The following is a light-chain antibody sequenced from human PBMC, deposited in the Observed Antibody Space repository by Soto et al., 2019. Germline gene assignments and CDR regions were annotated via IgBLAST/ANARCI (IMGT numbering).Light chain of an antibody. J-gene: IGLJ2*01. CDR2: EGS. CDR1: SSDVGSYNL. V-gene: IGLV2-23*01. CDR3: CSYAGSSSHVV. Sequence: QSALTQPASVSGYPGQSITISCTGTSSDVGSYNLVSWYQQHPGKAPKLMIYEGSKRPSGVSNRFSGSKSGNTASLTISGLKAEDEADYYCCSYAGSSSHVVFGGGTKVTVL.